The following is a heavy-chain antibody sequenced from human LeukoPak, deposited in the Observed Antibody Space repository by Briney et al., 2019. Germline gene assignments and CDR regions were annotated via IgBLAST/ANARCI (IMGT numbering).Heavy chain of an antibody. CDR1: GFTFSSYA. CDR2: ISGSGGST. Sequence: GSLRLSCAASGFTFSSYAMSWVRQAPGRGLEWVSAISGSGGSTYYADSVKGRFTISRDNSKNTLYLQMNSLRAEDTAVYYCAKDGVYSSSWYDFDYWGQGTLVTVSS. D-gene: IGHD6-13*01. J-gene: IGHJ4*02. CDR3: AKDGVYSSSWYDFDY. V-gene: IGHV3-23*01.